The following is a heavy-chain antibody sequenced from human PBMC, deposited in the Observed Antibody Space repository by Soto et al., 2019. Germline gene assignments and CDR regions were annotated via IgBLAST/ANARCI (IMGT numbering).Heavy chain of an antibody. CDR3: ARDGGSGCSGGSCYSLHYGMDV. D-gene: IGHD2-15*01. CDR2: INPNSGGT. J-gene: IGHJ6*02. V-gene: IGHV1-2*02. Sequence: ASVKVSCKASGYTFTGYYMHWVRQAPGQGLEWMGWINPNSGGTNYAQKFRGRVTMTRDTSISTAYMELSRLRSDDTAVYYCARDGGSGCSGGSCYSLHYGMDVWGQGTTVTVSS. CDR1: GYTFTGYY.